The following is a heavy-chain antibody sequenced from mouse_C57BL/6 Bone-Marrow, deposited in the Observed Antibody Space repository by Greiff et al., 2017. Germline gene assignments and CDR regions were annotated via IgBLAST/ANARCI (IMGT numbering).Heavy chain of an antibody. CDR3: ARGKWDILWYLTY. D-gene: IGHD2-1*01. J-gene: IGHJ3*01. CDR2: IYPRSGNT. V-gene: IGHV1-81*01. CDR1: GYTFTSYG. Sequence: QVQLQQSGAELARPGASVKLSCKASGYTFTSYGISWVKQRPGQGLEWIGEIYPRSGNTYYNEKFKGKATLTADKSSSTAYMGLRSLTSEDSAVYFWARGKWDILWYLTYWGQGTLVTVSA.